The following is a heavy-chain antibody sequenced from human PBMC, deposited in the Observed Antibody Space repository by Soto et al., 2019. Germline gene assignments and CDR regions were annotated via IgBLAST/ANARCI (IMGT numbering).Heavy chain of an antibody. CDR1: GGSFSGYF. Sequence: SETLSLTCGVSGGSFSGYFWTWIRQPPGKGLEWIGEFNHIGITNYNPSLRSRLNLSIDTAKKQFSLKLTSVTAADTAVYYCARATQFFYDSRGYSKNFDFWGQGTLVTVSS. V-gene: IGHV4-34*01. J-gene: IGHJ4*02. D-gene: IGHD3-22*01. CDR3: ARATQFFYDSRGYSKNFDF. CDR2: FNHIGIT.